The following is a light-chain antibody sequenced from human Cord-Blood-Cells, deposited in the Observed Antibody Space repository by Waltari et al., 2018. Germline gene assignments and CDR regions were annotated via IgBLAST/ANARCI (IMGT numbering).Light chain of an antibody. J-gene: IGKJ1*01. CDR1: QSISSY. V-gene: IGKV1-39*01. Sequence: DIQITQSPSSLSASVGDRVTITCRASQSISSYLNWYQQKRGKAPKLLIYAASSLQSGVPSRFSGSGSGTDFTLNISSLQPEDFATYYCQQSYSTPRTFGQGTKVEIK. CDR3: QQSYSTPRT. CDR2: AAS.